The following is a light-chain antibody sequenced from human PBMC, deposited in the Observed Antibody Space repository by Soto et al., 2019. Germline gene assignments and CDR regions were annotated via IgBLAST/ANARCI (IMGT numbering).Light chain of an antibody. CDR1: NIGSKS. CDR3: QVWDSSSEHPV. Sequence: SYELTQPPSVSVAPGKTARITCGGNNIGSKSVHWYQQKPGQAPVLVIYYDSDRPSGIPERFSGSNSGNTATLTISRFEGGDEADYYCQVWDSSSEHPVFGGGTKVTV. J-gene: IGLJ2*01. CDR2: YDS. V-gene: IGLV3-21*04.